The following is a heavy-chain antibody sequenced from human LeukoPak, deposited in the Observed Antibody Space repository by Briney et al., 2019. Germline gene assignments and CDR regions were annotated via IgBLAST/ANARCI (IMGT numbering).Heavy chain of an antibody. CDR3: ARRYYYDSSTYYKWFDP. CDR2: IYPGDSDI. CDR1: GYTFTTYW. D-gene: IGHD3-22*01. V-gene: IGHV5-51*01. J-gene: IGHJ5*02. Sequence: GECLKISCKGSGYTFTTYWIVWVRQLPGKGLEWMGFIYPGDSDIRCSPSFQGQVTISVDKSISTAYLQWSSLQASDTAMYYCARRYYYDSSTYYKWFDPWGQGTLVTVSS.